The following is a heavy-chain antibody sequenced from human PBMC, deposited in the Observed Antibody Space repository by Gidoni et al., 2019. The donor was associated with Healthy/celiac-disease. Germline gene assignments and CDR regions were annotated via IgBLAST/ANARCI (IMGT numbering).Heavy chain of an antibody. CDR2: MNPNSGNT. Sequence: QVQPVQSGAEVKKPGAAVKVSCKASGYTFTSYEINWVRQATGQGLEWMGWMNPNSGNTGYAEKFQGRVTMTRNNSISTAYMELSSLRSEDTAVYYCASVLRWQQLVLGYWGQGTLVTVSS. V-gene: IGHV1-8*01. D-gene: IGHD6-13*01. J-gene: IGHJ4*02. CDR3: ASVLRWQQLVLGY. CDR1: GYTFTSYE.